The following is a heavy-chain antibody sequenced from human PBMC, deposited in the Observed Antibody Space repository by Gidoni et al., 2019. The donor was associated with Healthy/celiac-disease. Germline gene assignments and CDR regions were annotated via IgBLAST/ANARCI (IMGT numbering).Heavy chain of an antibody. J-gene: IGHJ3*02. V-gene: IGHV6-1*01. CDR2: TYYRYKWYN. CDR1: GDSVSSNSAA. CDR3: ASGTYYYDSSGYLNDAFDI. D-gene: IGHD3-22*01. Sequence: QVQLQQSGPGLVKPSQTLSLTCAISGDSVSSNSAAWNWIRQSPSRGLEWLGRTYYRYKWYNDYAVSVKSRITINPDTSKNQFSLQLNSVTPEDTAVYYCASGTYYYDSSGYLNDAFDIWGQGTMVTVSS.